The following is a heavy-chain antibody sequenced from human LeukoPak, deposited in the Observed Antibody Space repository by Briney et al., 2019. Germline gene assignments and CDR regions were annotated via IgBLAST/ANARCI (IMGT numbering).Heavy chain of an antibody. Sequence: GGSLRLSCAAPGFTVSSNYMSWVRQAPGKGLEWVSVIYSGGSTYYADSVKGRFTISRDNSKNTLYLQMNSLRAEDTAVYYCARGGYNWNDESAFDIWGQGTMVTVSS. V-gene: IGHV3-66*02. J-gene: IGHJ3*02. D-gene: IGHD1-1*01. CDR2: IYSGGST. CDR3: ARGGYNWNDESAFDI. CDR1: GFTVSSNY.